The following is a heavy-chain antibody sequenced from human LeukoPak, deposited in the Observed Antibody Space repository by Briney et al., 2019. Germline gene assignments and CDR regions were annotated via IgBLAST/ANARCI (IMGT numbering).Heavy chain of an antibody. J-gene: IGHJ3*02. CDR3: AVAWNGYLLI. CDR2: ISGSGGST. Sequence: AGSLTLSCAASGFTFSSYSMSWVRQAPGKGLEWVSAISGSGGSTYYADSVKGRFTISRDNSKNTLYLQMNSLRAEDTAVYYCAVAWNGYLLIWGQGTMVTVSS. CDR1: GFTFSSYS. D-gene: IGHD3-3*01. V-gene: IGHV3-23*01.